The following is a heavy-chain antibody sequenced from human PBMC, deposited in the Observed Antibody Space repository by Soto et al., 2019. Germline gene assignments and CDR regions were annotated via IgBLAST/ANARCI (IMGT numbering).Heavy chain of an antibody. CDR1: GYPFRCSS. Sequence: ASGQVSCPATGYPFRCSSTSWVRQAPGQGLEWMGWISTYNGNTNTAQKFQGRVTMTTHTSTKTAYMELTSLRFDDTAVYFCARVVRSSWWACDYWGQGTLVTVSA. CDR2: ISTYNGNT. V-gene: IGHV1-18*04. CDR3: ARVVRSSWWACDY. D-gene: IGHD6-13*01. J-gene: IGHJ4*01.